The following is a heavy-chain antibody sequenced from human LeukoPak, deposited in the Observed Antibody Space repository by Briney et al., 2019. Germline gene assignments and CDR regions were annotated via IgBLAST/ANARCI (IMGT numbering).Heavy chain of an antibody. CDR1: GFTVSSNY. Sequence: GSLRLSCAASGFTVSSNYMSWVRQAPGKGLEWVSVIYSGGSTYYADSVKGRFTISRDNSKNTLYLQMNSLRAEDTAVYYCARNLPLPQAVPAAILGAFDIWGQGTMVTVSS. D-gene: IGHD2-2*02. CDR3: ARNLPLPQAVPAAILGAFDI. CDR2: IYSGGST. J-gene: IGHJ3*02. V-gene: IGHV3-53*01.